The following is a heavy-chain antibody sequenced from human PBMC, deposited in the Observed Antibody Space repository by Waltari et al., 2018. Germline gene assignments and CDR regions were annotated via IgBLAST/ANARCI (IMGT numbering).Heavy chain of an antibody. CDR2: IYYSGST. CDR1: GGSISSSSYY. D-gene: IGHD2-15*01. Sequence: QLQLQESGPGLVKPSETLSLTCTVSGGSISSSSYYWGWIRQPPGKGLEWIGSIYYSGSTYYSPSLKSRVTISVDTSKNQFSLKLSSVTAADTAVYYCARDSGGYCSGGSCYNGWFDPWGQGTLVTVSS. CDR3: ARDSGGYCSGGSCYNGWFDP. J-gene: IGHJ5*02. V-gene: IGHV4-39*07.